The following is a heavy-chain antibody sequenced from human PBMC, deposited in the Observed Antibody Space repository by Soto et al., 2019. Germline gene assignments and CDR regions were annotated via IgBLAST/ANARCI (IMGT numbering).Heavy chain of an antibody. CDR3: ARVGVDIVDDAFDI. D-gene: IGHD5-12*01. CDR2: IKQDGSEK. CDR1: GFTFSSYW. J-gene: IGHJ3*02. V-gene: IGHV3-7*01. Sequence: GGSLRLSCAASGFTFSSYWMSWVRQAPGKGLEWVANIKQDGSEKYYVDSVKGRFTISRDNAKNSLYLQMNSLRAEDTAVYYCARVGVDIVDDAFDIWGQGTMVTVSS.